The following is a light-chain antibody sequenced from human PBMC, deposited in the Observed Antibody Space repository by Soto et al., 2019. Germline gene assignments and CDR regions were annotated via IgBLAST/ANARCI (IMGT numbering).Light chain of an antibody. CDR1: QSVSSSY. CDR2: GAS. CDR3: QQYDSSPWT. V-gene: IGKV3-20*01. Sequence: EIVLTQSPGTLSLSPWERATLSCRASQSVSSSYLAWYQQKPGQTPRIQIYGASSRATGIPDRFSGSGSGTHFTLTISRLEPEDFAVYYCQQYDSSPWTFGQGTKAEIK. J-gene: IGKJ1*01.